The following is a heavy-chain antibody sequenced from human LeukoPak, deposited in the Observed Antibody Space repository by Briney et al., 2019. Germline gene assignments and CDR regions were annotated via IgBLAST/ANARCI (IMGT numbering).Heavy chain of an antibody. CDR2: INHSGST. J-gene: IGHJ4*02. D-gene: IGHD6-13*01. CDR3: ARRRYSSSWYFGFDY. Sequence: SETLSLTCAVYGGSFSGYYWSWIRQPPGKGLEWIGEINHSGSTNYNPSLKSRVTISVDTSKNQFSLKLSPVTAADTAVYYCARRRYSSSWYFGFDYWGQGTLVTVSS. V-gene: IGHV4-34*01. CDR1: GGSFSGYY.